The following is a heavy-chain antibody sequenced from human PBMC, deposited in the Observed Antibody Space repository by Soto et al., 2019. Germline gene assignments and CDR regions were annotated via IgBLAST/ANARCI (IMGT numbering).Heavy chain of an antibody. CDR2: IYPDHSQT. CDR3: ARGGGAALSHSWFDR. Sequence: GESLKISCKGSGYNFYGYWIGWVRQMPGKGLEWMGIIYPDHSQTIYSPSLQGQVTMSADKSINSAYLQWTSLEASDTAMYYCARGGGAALSHSWFDRWGKGSLVTV. D-gene: IGHD1-26*01. J-gene: IGHJ5*02. CDR1: GYNFYGYW. V-gene: IGHV5-51*01.